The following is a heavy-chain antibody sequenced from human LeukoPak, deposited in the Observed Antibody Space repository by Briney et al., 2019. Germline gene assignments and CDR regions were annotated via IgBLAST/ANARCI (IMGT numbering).Heavy chain of an antibody. D-gene: IGHD4-17*01. V-gene: IGHV5-51*01. Sequence: GESLKISCKGSGYSFTSYWIGWVRQMPGEGLEWMGIIYPGDSDTRYSPSFQGQVTISADKSITTAYLQWSSLKSSDTAMYYCARGDYGDFRIYYTLFDYWGQGTLVTVSS. CDR2: IYPGDSDT. J-gene: IGHJ4*02. CDR1: GYSFTSYW. CDR3: ARGDYGDFRIYYTLFDY.